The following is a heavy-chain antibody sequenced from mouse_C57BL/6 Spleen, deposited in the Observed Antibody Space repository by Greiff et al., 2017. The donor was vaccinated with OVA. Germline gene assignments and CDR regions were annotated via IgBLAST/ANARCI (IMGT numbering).Heavy chain of an antibody. CDR3: ARAGEAFAY. CDR2: IYPGSGNT. V-gene: IGHV1-76*01. J-gene: IGHJ3*01. Sequence: VQLVESGAELVRPGASVKLSCKASGYTFTDYYINWVKQRPGQGLEWIARIYPGSGNTYYNEKFKGKATLTAEKSSSTAYMQRSSLTSEDSAVYFCARAGEAFAYWGQGTLVTVSA. D-gene: IGHD3-2*02. CDR1: GYTFTDYY.